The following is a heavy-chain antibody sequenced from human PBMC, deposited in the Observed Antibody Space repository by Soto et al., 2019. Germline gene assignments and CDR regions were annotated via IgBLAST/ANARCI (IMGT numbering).Heavy chain of an antibody. J-gene: IGHJ6*02. CDR1: GGTFSSYA. V-gene: IGHV1-69*13. Sequence: SVKVSCKAPGGTFSSYAISWVRQAPGQGLEWMGGIIPIFGTANYAQKFQGRVTITADESTSTAYMELSSLRSEDTAVYYCARPVEMATILGYYYYGMDVWGQGTTVTVSS. CDR3: ARPVEMATILGYYYYGMDV. D-gene: IGHD5-12*01. CDR2: IIPIFGTA.